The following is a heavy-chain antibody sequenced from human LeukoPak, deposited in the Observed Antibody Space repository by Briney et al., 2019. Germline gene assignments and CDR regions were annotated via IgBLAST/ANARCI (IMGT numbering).Heavy chain of an antibody. D-gene: IGHD3-10*01. CDR2: VSGSGGST. CDR3: AKGRLLWLGELPDY. V-gene: IGHV3-23*01. J-gene: IGHJ4*02. CDR1: GFTFSSYA. Sequence: GGSLRLSCAASGFTFSSYAMSWVRQAPGKGLEWVSVVSGSGGSTYYADSVKGRFTISRDNSKNTLYLQTNSLRAEDTAVYYCAKGRLLWLGELPDYWGQGTLVTVSS.